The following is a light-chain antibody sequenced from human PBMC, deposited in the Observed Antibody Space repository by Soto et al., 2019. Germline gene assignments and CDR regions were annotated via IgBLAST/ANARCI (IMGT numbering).Light chain of an antibody. CDR2: GAS. V-gene: IGKV3-15*01. Sequence: EIVMTQSPATLSVSPGERATLSCRAGQSVSSNLAWYQQKPGQAPRLLIYGASTRATGIPARFSGSGSGTEFTLTISSLQSEDFAVYYCQQYNNWPLTFGQGTRLENK. CDR1: QSVSSN. J-gene: IGKJ5*01. CDR3: QQYNNWPLT.